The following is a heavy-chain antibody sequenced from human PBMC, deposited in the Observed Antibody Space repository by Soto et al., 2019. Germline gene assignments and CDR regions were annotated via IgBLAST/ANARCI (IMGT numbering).Heavy chain of an antibody. V-gene: IGHV1-8*01. CDR2: MNPNSGNT. CDR3: ARGRRCSGGSCYPYYYYYYMDV. CDR1: GYTFTSYD. D-gene: IGHD2-15*01. J-gene: IGHJ6*03. Sequence: QVQLVQSGAEVKKPGASVKVSCKASGYTFTSYDINWVRQATGQGLEWMGWMNPNSGNTGYAQKFQGRVTMTRNTSISTAYMELSGLRSEDTAVYYCARGRRCSGGSCYPYYYYYYMDVWGKGTTVTVSS.